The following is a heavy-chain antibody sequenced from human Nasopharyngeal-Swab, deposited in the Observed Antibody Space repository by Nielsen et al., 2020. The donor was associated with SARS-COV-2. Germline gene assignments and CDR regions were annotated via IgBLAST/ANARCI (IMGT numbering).Heavy chain of an antibody. D-gene: IGHD5-24*01. V-gene: IGHV3-20*04. CDR1: GFTFDDYA. CDR2: ITWNGDST. Sequence: GGSLRLSCAASGFTFDDYALSWVRHVPGKGLEWVSRITWNGDSTGYVDSVKGRFTISRDNANNSLFLQMNSLRAEDTAIYYCARDRDVDFLDSWGQGTLVTVSS. J-gene: IGHJ5*01. CDR3: ARDRDVDFLDS.